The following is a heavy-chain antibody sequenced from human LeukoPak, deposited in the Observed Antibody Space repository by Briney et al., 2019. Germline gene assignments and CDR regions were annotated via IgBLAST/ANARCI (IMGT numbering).Heavy chain of an antibody. V-gene: IGHV4-34*01. CDR2: INHSGST. CDR1: GGSFNNYY. D-gene: IGHD3-3*01. J-gene: IGHJ6*03. CDR3: ARGTGFGVVFNYYQYYMDV. Sequence: PSETLPLTCAVYGGSFNNYYWSWIRQPPGTGLEWIGEINHSGSTKYNPSLKSRVTISVDTSKNQFSLKLTSVTAADTAVYYCARGTGFGVVFNYYQYYMDVWGKGTTVTVSS.